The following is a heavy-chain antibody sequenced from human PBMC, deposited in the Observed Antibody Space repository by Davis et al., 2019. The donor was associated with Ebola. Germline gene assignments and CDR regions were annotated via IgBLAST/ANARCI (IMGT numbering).Heavy chain of an antibody. V-gene: IGHV3-74*01. CDR3: ARADEQWLETTYYYLGMDV. Sequence: PGGSLRLSCAASGFAFGNTWMHWVRQAPGGGLVWVSRSNGDGSVTDYADSVKGRFTVSRDNAKNSLYLQMNSLRDEDTAVYFCARADEQWLETTYYYLGMDVWGRGTTVTVSS. CDR2: SNGDGSVT. CDR1: GFAFGNTW. D-gene: IGHD6-19*01. J-gene: IGHJ6*04.